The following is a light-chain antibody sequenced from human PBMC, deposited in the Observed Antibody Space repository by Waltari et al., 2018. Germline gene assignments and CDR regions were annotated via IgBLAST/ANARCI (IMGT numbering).Light chain of an antibody. V-gene: IGKV1-39*01. CDR2: AAS. J-gene: IGKJ2*01. CDR1: QNIDTY. CDR3: QQSSTARVT. Sequence: DIQMAQSPSSLSASVGDRVTITCRASQNIDTYLNWFQQKPGEAPKVLIYAASNLRPGVPSRFSGRGSGTDFALIISSLQPEDFATYYCQQSSTARVTFGQGTKLEI.